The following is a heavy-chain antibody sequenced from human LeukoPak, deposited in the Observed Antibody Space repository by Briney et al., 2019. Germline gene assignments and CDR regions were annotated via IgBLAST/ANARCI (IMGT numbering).Heavy chain of an antibody. CDR2: IYHSGST. J-gene: IGHJ4*02. D-gene: IGHD5-12*01. CDR1: GGSISSSNW. V-gene: IGHV4-4*02. CDR3: ARGNLVATLYFDY. Sequence: SETLSLTCAVSGGSISSSNWWSWVRQPPGKGLEWIGQIYHSGSTNYIPSLKSRVTISLDTSKNQFSLSLSSVTAADTAVYYCARGNLVATLYFDYWGQGALVTVSS.